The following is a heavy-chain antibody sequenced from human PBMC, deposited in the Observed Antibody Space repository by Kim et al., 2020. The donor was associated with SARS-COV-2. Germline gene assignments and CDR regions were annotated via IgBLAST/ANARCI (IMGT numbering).Heavy chain of an antibody. V-gene: IGHV3-30*02. CDR3: AKVKGYGEHYFDY. D-gene: IGHD4-17*01. Sequence: SANSREGRFTTSRDNSKNTRYLQMKRLRAEDTAVYYCAKVKGYGEHYFDYWGQGTLVTVSS. J-gene: IGHJ4*02.